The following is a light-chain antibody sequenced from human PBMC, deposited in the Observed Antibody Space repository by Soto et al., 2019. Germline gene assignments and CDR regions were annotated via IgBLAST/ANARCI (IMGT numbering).Light chain of an antibody. CDR3: SSYASSNTLV. Sequence: QSALTQPASVSGSPGQSITISCTGTSSDVGGYKYVSWYQQYPGKAPKLIIYEVSNRPSGVSNRFSGSKSGNTASLTISGLQAEDEADYYCSSYASSNTLVFGGGTQLTVL. CDR1: SSDVGGYKY. J-gene: IGLJ2*01. V-gene: IGLV2-14*01. CDR2: EVS.